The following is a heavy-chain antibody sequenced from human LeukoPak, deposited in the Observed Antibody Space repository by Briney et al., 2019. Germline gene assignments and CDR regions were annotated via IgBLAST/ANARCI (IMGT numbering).Heavy chain of an antibody. V-gene: IGHV3-20*04. CDR1: GFTFSTYS. CDR3: ARVENYYDRSGHPGAFDI. Sequence: GGSLRLSCVDSGFTFSTYSMNWVRQAPGKGLEWVSGINWSGGSTGYADSVKGRFTISRDNAKNSLYLQMNSLRAEDTALYYCARVENYYDRSGHPGAFDIWGQGTMVTVSS. D-gene: IGHD3-22*01. CDR2: INWSGGST. J-gene: IGHJ3*02.